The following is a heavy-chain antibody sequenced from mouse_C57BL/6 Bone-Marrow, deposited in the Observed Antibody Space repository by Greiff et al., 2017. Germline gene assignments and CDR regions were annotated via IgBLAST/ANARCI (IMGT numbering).Heavy chain of an antibody. CDR2: IDPSDSYT. CDR1: GYTFTSYW. J-gene: IGHJ2*01. CDR3: ARDDYDGVYFDY. D-gene: IGHD2-4*01. Sequence: VQLQQPGAELVMPGASVKLSCKASGYTFTSYWMHWVKQRPGQGLEWIGEIDPSDSYTNYNQKFTGKSTLTVDKSSSTAYMQLSSLTSEDSAVYYCARDDYDGVYFDYWGQGTTLTVSS. V-gene: IGHV1-69*01.